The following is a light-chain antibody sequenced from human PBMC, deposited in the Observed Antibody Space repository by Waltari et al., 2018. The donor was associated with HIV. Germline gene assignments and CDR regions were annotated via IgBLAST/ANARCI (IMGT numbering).Light chain of an antibody. CDR2: DAS. CDR3: QQYSHWPPMT. Sequence: EIVMTQPPVTVSVSPGERAALSCRASQSVSNRLAWYQQKPGQAPRLLMYDASHRATGVPDRFSGSGSGTEFTLSISSLQSEDVAVYYCQQYSHWPPMTFGQGTQVEMK. CDR1: QSVSNR. V-gene: IGKV3-15*01. J-gene: IGKJ1*01.